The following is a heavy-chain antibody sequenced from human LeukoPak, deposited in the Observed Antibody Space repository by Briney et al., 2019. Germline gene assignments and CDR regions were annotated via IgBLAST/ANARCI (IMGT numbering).Heavy chain of an antibody. D-gene: IGHD6-6*01. Sequence: PSETLSLTCAVYGGSFSGYYWSWIRQPPGKGLEWIGEINHSGSTNYNPSLKSRVTISVDTSKNQFSLKLSSVTAADTAVYYCARTEQLVRWFDPWGQGTLVTVSS. J-gene: IGHJ5*02. CDR1: GGSFSGYY. CDR2: INHSGST. V-gene: IGHV4-34*01. CDR3: ARTEQLVRWFDP.